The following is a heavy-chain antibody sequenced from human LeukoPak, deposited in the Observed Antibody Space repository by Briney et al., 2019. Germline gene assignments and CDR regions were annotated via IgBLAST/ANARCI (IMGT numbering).Heavy chain of an antibody. CDR3: ATDPGYSSSWYAGTGYY. Sequence: SETLSLTCTVSGGSITNTNYYWAWIRQPPGKGLEWIGEINHSGSTNYNPSLKSRVTISVDTSKNQFSLKLSSVTAADTAVYYCATDPGYSSSWYAGTGYYWGQGTLVTVSS. CDR1: GGSITNTNYY. J-gene: IGHJ4*02. D-gene: IGHD6-13*01. V-gene: IGHV4-39*07. CDR2: INHSGST.